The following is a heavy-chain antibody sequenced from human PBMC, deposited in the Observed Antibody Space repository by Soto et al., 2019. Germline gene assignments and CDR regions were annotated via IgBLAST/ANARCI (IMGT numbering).Heavy chain of an antibody. Sequence: PGGSLRLSCGASGFTFSSHWIHWVCQIPGKGLVWVSRINTDGSRTTYADSVKGRFTVSRDNAKNTLYLQMNSLRAEDTAVYFCARDFWHNGVSLDVWGQGTTVTVSS. CDR3: ARDFWHNGVSLDV. CDR1: GFTFSSHW. D-gene: IGHD2-8*01. V-gene: IGHV3-74*03. J-gene: IGHJ6*02. CDR2: INTDGSRT.